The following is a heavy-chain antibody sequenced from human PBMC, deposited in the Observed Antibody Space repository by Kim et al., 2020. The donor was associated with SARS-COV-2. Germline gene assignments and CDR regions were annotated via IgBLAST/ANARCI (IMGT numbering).Heavy chain of an antibody. D-gene: IGHD5-12*01. CDR1: GFTFSSYG. Sequence: GGSLRLSCAASGFTFSSYGMHWVRQAPGKGLEWVAVIWYDGSNKYYADSVKGRFTISRDNSKNTLYLQMNSLRAEDTAVYYCARDDIAERAFDIWGQGTMVTVSS. V-gene: IGHV3-33*01. J-gene: IGHJ3*02. CDR2: IWYDGSNK. CDR3: ARDDIAERAFDI.